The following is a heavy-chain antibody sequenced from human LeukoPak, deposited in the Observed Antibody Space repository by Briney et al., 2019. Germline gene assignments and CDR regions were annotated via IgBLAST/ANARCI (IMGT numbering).Heavy chain of an antibody. V-gene: IGHV4-61*10. D-gene: IGHD4-17*01. J-gene: IGHJ4*02. CDR2: IYYSGST. CDR1: GGSISSGSYY. CDR3: ARGVTYGDYEY. Sequence: SETLSLTCTVSGGSISSGSYYWSWIRQPAGKGLEWIGYIYYSGSTNYNPSLKSRVTISVDTSKNQFSLKLSSVTAADTAVYYCARGVTYGDYEYWGQGTLVTVSS.